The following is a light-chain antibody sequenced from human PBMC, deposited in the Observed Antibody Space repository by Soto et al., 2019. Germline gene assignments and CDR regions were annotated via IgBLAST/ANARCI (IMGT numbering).Light chain of an antibody. CDR3: QEFGSSRT. CDR2: GAS. Sequence: EMVLTQSPGTLSLSPGERATLSCRASQSVSSIYLAWYQQKPGQAPRLLIYGASSRATGIPDRFSGSGSGTDFTLTISRLEPEDFAVYYCQEFGSSRTFGQGTKVDIK. V-gene: IGKV3-20*01. CDR1: QSVSSIY. J-gene: IGKJ1*01.